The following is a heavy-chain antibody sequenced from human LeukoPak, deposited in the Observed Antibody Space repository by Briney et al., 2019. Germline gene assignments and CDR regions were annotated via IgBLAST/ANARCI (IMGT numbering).Heavy chain of an antibody. D-gene: IGHD3-22*01. CDR2: VSGSGGST. Sequence: GGSLRLSCAASGFTFSSYSMNWVRQAPGKGLEWVSSVSGSGGSTYYADSVKGRFTISRDNSKNTLYLQVNSLRAEDTAVYYCARADTSGYIYYFDYWGQGTLVTVSS. J-gene: IGHJ4*02. CDR3: ARADTSGYIYYFDY. V-gene: IGHV3-23*01. CDR1: GFTFSSYS.